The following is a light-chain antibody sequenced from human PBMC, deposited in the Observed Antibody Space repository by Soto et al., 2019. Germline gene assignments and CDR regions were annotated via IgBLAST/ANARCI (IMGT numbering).Light chain of an antibody. V-gene: IGKV3-15*01. J-gene: IGKJ1*01. CDR1: QSINSD. CDR3: QQSYSTPRT. Sequence: EIVMTQSPATLSVSPGERATLSCRASQSINSDLAWYLQKPGQAPRLLIIGASERVTTIPARFSGSGSGTDFTLTISSLQPEDFATYYCQQSYSTPRTFGQGTKVAIK. CDR2: GAS.